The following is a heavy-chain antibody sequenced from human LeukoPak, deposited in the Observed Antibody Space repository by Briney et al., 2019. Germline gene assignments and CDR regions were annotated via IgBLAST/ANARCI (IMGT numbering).Heavy chain of an antibody. V-gene: IGHV3-21*01. CDR2: ISSSSSYI. CDR1: GFTFSSYS. Sequence: RGSLRLSCAASGFTFSSYSMNWVRQAPGKGLKGVSSISSSSSYIYYADSVKGRYTISRDNAKNSLYLQMNSLRAEDTAVYYCARFKWNQYYFDYWGQGTLVTVSS. D-gene: IGHD1-1*01. CDR3: ARFKWNQYYFDY. J-gene: IGHJ4*02.